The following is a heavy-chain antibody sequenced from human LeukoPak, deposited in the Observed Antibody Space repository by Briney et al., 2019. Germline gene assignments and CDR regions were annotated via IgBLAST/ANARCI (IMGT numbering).Heavy chain of an antibody. CDR3: ARRTRRYYYYYYTDV. J-gene: IGHJ6*03. CDR2: MNPNSGNT. D-gene: IGHD1-14*01. V-gene: IGHV1-8*01. Sequence: ASVKVSCKASGYTFTSYDINWARQATGQGLEWMGWMNPNSGNTGYAQKFQGRVTMTRNTSISTAYMELSSLRSEDTAVYYCARRTRRYYYYYYTDVWGKGTTVTVSS. CDR1: GYTFTSYD.